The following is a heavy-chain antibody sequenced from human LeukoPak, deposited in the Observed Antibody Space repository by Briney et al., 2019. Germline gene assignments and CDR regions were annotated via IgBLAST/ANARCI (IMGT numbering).Heavy chain of an antibody. J-gene: IGHJ6*03. CDR1: GGSISGYH. Sequence: SETLSLTCNVSGGSISGYHWSWIRQPPGKGLEWLGCIYYSGSSNYNPSLKSRVTMSADTSKNQFSLKLSSVTAADTAVYYCARVPRSYYYYYYMDVWGKGTTVTVSS. CDR2: IYYSGSS. CDR3: ARVPRSYYYYYYMDV. V-gene: IGHV4-59*01.